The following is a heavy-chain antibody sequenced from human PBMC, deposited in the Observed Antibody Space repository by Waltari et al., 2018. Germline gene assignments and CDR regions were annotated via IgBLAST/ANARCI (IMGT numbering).Heavy chain of an antibody. CDR1: GYTFTSYG. V-gene: IGHV1-18*01. CDR3: ARATYCSSTSCYRTPPFYYGMDV. J-gene: IGHJ6*02. CDR2: SSAYDGNT. D-gene: IGHD2-2*02. Sequence: QVQLVQSGAEVKKPGASVKVSCKASGYTFTSYGISWVRQAPGQGPEWMGWSSAYDGNTNYAQKLQGRGTMTTDTSTSTAYMGLRGLRSDDTAVYYCARATYCSSTSCYRTPPFYYGMDVWGQGTTVTVSS.